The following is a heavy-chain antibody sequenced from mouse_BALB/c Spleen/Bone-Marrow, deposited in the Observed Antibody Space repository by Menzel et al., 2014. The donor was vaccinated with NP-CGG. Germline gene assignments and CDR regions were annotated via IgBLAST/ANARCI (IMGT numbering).Heavy chain of an antibody. J-gene: IGHJ3*01. CDR2: IDPSDSET. CDR3: ERSAMITPFAY. Sequence: QVQLQQSGAELVRPGASVKLSCKASGYTFTSYWMNWVMQRPGQGLEWIGMIDPSDSETHYNQMFKDKATLTVDKSSSSAYMKLSSLASEASAVYCCERSAMITPFAYWGQGTLVTVSA. CDR1: GYTFTSYW. D-gene: IGHD2-4*01. V-gene: IGHV1-61*01.